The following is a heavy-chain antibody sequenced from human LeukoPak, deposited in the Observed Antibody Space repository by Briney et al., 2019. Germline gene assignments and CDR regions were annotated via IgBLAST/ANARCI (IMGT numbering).Heavy chain of an antibody. D-gene: IGHD2-2*01. CDR2: INHSGST. CDR1: GGSFSGYY. Sequence: SETLSLTCAVYGGSFSGYYWSWIRQPPGKGLEWIGEINHSGSTNYNPSLKSRVTISVDTSKNQFSLKLCSVTAADTAVYYCATSRIGDGMDVWGKGTTVTVSS. V-gene: IGHV4-34*01. CDR3: ATSRIGDGMDV. J-gene: IGHJ6*04.